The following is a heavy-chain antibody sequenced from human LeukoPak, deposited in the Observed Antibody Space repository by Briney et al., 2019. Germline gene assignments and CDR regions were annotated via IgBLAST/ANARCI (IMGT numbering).Heavy chain of an antibody. D-gene: IGHD6-13*01. J-gene: IGHJ6*02. CDR2: ISGSGGST. Sequence: GGSLRLSCAASGFTFSSYAMSWVRQAPGKGLEWVSAISGSGGSTYYADSVKGRFTISRDNSKNTLYLQMNSLRAEDTAVYYCARDRVSDQGSSSWFRGYCYYYYGMDVWGQGTTVTVSS. CDR3: ARDRVSDQGSSSWFRGYCYYYYGMDV. CDR1: GFTFSSYA. V-gene: IGHV3-23*01.